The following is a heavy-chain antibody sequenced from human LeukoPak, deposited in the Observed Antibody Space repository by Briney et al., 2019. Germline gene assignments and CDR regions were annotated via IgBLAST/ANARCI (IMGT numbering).Heavy chain of an antibody. D-gene: IGHD7-27*01. CDR1: GFTFGDYS. V-gene: IGHV3-48*01. J-gene: IGHJ4*02. CDR3: ARDPPNWGFGY. CDR2: ISSSSSTI. Sequence: GGSLRPSCEASGFTFGDYSMNWVRQAPGKGLEWVSYISSSSSTIYYADSVRGRFTISRDNAKKSLYLRMNSLRPDDTAVYYCARDPPNWGFGYWGQGTLVTVSS.